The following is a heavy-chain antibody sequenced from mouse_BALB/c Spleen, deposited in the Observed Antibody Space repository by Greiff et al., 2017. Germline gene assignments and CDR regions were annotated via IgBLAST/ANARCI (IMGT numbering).Heavy chain of an antibody. CDR2: INPYNGGT. D-gene: IGHD2-14*01. Sequence: VHVKQSGPELVKPGASMKISCKASGYSFTGYTMNWVKQSHGKNLEWIGLINPYNGGTSYNQKFKGKATLTVDKSSSTAYMELLSLTSEDSAVYYCARGPNRYDGYFDVWGAGTTVTVSS. V-gene: IGHV1-18*01. CDR1: GYSFTGYT. CDR3: ARGPNRYDGYFDV. J-gene: IGHJ1*01.